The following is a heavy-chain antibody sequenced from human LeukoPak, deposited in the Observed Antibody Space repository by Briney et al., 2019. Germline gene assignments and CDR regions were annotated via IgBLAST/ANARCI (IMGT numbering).Heavy chain of an antibody. D-gene: IGHD4-17*01. CDR1: GGSISSYY. CDR3: ATSGATTVTTWGGSWFDP. J-gene: IGHJ5*02. V-gene: IGHV4-59*01. CDR2: IYYTGIT. Sequence: PSETLSLTCTVSGGSISSYYWSWIRQPAGKGLEWIGYIYYTGITNYSPSLKSRVTISADTSKNQFSLKLSSVTAADTAVYYCATSGATTVTTWGGSWFDPWGQGTLVTVSS.